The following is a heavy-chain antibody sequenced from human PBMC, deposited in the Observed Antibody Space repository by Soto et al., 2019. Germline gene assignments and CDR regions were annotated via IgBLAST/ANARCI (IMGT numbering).Heavy chain of an antibody. V-gene: IGHV4-59*01. J-gene: IGHJ4*02. CDR1: GGSISSYY. Sequence: PSETLSLTCTVSGGSISSYYWSWIRQPPGKGLEWIGHVYYIGSTNYNPSLESRLTITKDTSKNQVVLTMTNMDPVDTATYYCAHGGLNYWGQGTLVTVSS. CDR2: VYYIGST. CDR3: AHGGLNY. D-gene: IGHD4-17*01.